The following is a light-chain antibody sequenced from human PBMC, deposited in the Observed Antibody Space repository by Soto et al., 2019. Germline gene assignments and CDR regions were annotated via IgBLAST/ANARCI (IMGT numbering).Light chain of an antibody. Sequence: IVMTQSPDSLAVSLGETASFNCKSSQSVLYAAKNKNFLAWYQQKAGQPPRLLIYWASTRESGVPDRFSGSGSGTDFTLTSSSLQAEDVAVYFCQQYYTTPLTFGGGTRWIS. V-gene: IGKV4-1*01. J-gene: IGKJ4*01. CDR1: QSVLYAAKNKNF. CDR3: QQYYTTPLT. CDR2: WAS.